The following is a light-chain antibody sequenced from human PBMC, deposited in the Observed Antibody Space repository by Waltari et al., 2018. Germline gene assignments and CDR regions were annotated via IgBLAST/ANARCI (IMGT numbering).Light chain of an antibody. Sequence: QSVLTQPPSASGTSGQRVTIACSGTYSNLGSNPVNWYQQVPGPAPKLLLYSNDRRPSGVPDRFSGSKSGTSASLVISGLQSGDEAFYHCATWDDTLNGQVFGGGTKLTVL. V-gene: IGLV1-44*01. CDR3: ATWDDTLNGQV. J-gene: IGLJ3*02. CDR1: YSNLGSNP. CDR2: SND.